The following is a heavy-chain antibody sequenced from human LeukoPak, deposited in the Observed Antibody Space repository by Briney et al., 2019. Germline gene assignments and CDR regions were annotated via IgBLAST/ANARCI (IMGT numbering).Heavy chain of an antibody. D-gene: IGHD3-10*01. CDR2: INHSGST. J-gene: IGHJ4*02. CDR1: GGSFSGYY. V-gene: IGHV4-34*01. Sequence: SETLSLTCTVYGGSFSGYYWSWIRQPPGKGLEWIGEINHSGSTNYNPSLKSRVTISVDTSKNQFSLKLSSVTAADTAVYYCARFRITMVRGVNRGFDYWGQGTLVTVSS. CDR3: ARFRITMVRGVNRGFDY.